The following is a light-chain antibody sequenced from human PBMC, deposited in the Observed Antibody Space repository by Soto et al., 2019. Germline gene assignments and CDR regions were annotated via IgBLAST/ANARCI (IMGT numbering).Light chain of an antibody. CDR3: SSYTSSSTLSYV. Sequence: QSALTQPASVSGSPGQSITISCTGTSSDVGGYNYVSWYQQHPGKAPKLMIYDVSNRPSGVSNRFSGSTSGNTASLTISGLQAEDEADYYCSSYTSSSTLSYVFGTGTKLTVL. V-gene: IGLV2-14*01. J-gene: IGLJ1*01. CDR1: SSDVGGYNY. CDR2: DVS.